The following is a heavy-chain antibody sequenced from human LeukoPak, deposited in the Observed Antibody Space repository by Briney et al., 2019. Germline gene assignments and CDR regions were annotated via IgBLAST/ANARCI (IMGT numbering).Heavy chain of an antibody. CDR1: GGSLTSGSYY. CDR3: ARRNYGGTLEY. CDR2: IYSGGGT. V-gene: IGHV4-39*01. J-gene: IGHJ4*02. D-gene: IGHD4-23*01. Sequence: SETLSLTCTVSGGSLTSGSYYWAWIRQPPGKGLEWIGSIYSGGGTFYHPSLRTRVTISVDTSQKQFSLTLPSVTAADTAVYYCARRNYGGTLEYWGQGTLVTASS.